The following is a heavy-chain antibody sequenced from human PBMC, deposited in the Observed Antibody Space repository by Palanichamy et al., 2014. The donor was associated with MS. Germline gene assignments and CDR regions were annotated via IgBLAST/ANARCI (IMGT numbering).Heavy chain of an antibody. CDR3: TRDSEGYCSGGSCYSESLSDY. D-gene: IGHD2-15*01. J-gene: IGHJ4*02. Sequence: EVQLVESGGGLVQPGRSLRLSCTASGFTFGDYAMSWFRQAPGKGLEWVGFIRSKAYGGTTEYAASVKGRFTISRDDSKSIAYLQMNSLKTEDTAVYYCTRDSEGYCSGGSCYSESLSDYWGQGTLVTVSS. V-gene: IGHV3-49*03. CDR2: IRSKAYGGTT. CDR1: GFTFGDYA.